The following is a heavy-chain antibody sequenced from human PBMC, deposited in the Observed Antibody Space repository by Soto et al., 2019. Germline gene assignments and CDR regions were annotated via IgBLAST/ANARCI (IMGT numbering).Heavy chain of an antibody. CDR2: INHSGST. V-gene: IGHV4-34*01. Sequence: QVQLQQWGAGLLKPSEPLSLTCAVYGGSFSGYYWTWIRQPPGTGLEWIGEINHSGSTNYNPSLKSRVTISVDTSKNQSSLKLTSVTAADTAVYYCARDNITGPFGYWGQGTLVPVSS. J-gene: IGHJ4*02. CDR1: GGSFSGYY. CDR3: ARDNITGPFGY. D-gene: IGHD2-8*02.